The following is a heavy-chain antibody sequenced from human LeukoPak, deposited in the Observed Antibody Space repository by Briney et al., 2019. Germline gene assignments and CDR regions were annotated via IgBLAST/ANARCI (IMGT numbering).Heavy chain of an antibody. J-gene: IGHJ5*02. CDR1: GGSISTYY. D-gene: IGHD2-15*01. CDR3: GRHECSGGSCSFDP. Sequence: SETLSLTCSVSGGSISTYYWSWIRQPPGKGLEWIGYIYYSGSTNYNPSLKSRVTISVDTSKNQFSLGLSSVTAADTAVYYCGRHECSGGSCSFDPWGQGTLVTVSS. CDR2: IYYSGST. V-gene: IGHV4-59*08.